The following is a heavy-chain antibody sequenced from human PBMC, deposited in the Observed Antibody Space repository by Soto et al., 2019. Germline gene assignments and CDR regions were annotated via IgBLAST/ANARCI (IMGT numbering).Heavy chain of an antibody. Sequence: PGGSLRLSCAASGFTFSSYAMHWVRQAPGKGLEYVSAITSNGGHTDYASSVKGRFTISRDNSKNTLYLQMGSLRVEDMAVFYCARAQRGHFDYWGQGTPVTVSS. J-gene: IGHJ4*02. CDR2: ITSNGGHT. CDR3: ARAQRGHFDY. V-gene: IGHV3-64*01. CDR1: GFTFSSYA. D-gene: IGHD2-2*01.